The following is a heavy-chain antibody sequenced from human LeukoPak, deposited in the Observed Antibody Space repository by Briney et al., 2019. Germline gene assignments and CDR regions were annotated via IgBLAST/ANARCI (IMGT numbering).Heavy chain of an antibody. V-gene: IGHV3-23*01. CDR3: AKIGGFWSGYTPMYYFDY. D-gene: IGHD3-3*01. Sequence: GGSLRLSCAASGFTFSSYAMSWVRQAPGKGLEWVSAISGSGGSTYYADSVKGRFTISRDNSKNTLYLQMHSLRAEDTAVYYCAKIGGFWSGYTPMYYFDYWGQGTLVTVSS. CDR2: ISGSGGST. CDR1: GFTFSSYA. J-gene: IGHJ4*02.